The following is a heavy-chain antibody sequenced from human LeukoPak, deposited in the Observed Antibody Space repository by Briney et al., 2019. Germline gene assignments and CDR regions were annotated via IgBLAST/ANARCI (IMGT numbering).Heavy chain of an antibody. D-gene: IGHD6-13*01. J-gene: IGHJ6*02. Sequence: SETLSLTCAVSGGSISSSNWWSWVRQPPGKGLEWIGEIYHSGSTNYNPSLKSRVTISVDKSKNQFSLKLSSVTAADTAVYYCARQAAGTTFNYYYYGMDVWGQGTTVTVSS. V-gene: IGHV4-4*02. CDR1: GGSISSSNW. CDR3: ARQAAGTTFNYYYYGMDV. CDR2: IYHSGST.